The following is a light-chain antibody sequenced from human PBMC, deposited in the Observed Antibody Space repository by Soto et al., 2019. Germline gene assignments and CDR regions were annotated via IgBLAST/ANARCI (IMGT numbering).Light chain of an antibody. Sequence: QSVLTQPASVSGSPGQSITISCTGTSSDVGGYNYVSWYQQHPGKAPKLMIYDVSNRPSGVSNRFSGSKSGNTASLTISGLQAEDEADYYCSSYTSSSTLVFVTGTKVT. CDR1: SSDVGGYNY. CDR3: SSYTSSSTLV. J-gene: IGLJ1*01. V-gene: IGLV2-14*01. CDR2: DVS.